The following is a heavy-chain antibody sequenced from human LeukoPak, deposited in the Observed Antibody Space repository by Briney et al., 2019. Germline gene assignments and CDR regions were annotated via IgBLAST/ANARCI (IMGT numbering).Heavy chain of an antibody. V-gene: IGHV4-59*08. CDR2: IYYSGST. Sequence: SETLSLTCTVSGGSISSYYWSWIRQPPGKGLEWIGYIYYSGSTNYNPSLKSRVTISADTSKNQFSLKLSSVTAADTAVYYCATGGSSTYGAFDIWGQGTMVTVSS. CDR3: ATGGSSTYGAFDI. D-gene: IGHD4-23*01. J-gene: IGHJ3*02. CDR1: GGSISSYY.